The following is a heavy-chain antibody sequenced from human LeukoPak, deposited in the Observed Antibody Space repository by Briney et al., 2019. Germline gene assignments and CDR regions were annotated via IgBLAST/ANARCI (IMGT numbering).Heavy chain of an antibody. CDR1: GFTFSSYA. J-gene: IGHJ4*02. Sequence: PGGSLRLSCAASGFTFSSYAMSWVRQAPGKGLEWVSAISGSGGSTYYADSVKGRFTISRENSKNTLYLQMNSLRAEDTAVDYCAKGNTMIVVVSDYWGQGTLVTVSS. V-gene: IGHV3-23*01. CDR3: AKGNTMIVVVSDY. CDR2: ISGSGGST. D-gene: IGHD3-22*01.